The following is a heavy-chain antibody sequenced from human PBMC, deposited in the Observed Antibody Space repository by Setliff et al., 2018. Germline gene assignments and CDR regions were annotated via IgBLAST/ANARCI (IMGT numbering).Heavy chain of an antibody. Sequence: LSLSCAASGFTLTNAWMGWVRQTPGKGLDWVGRIKSKTDGGTTDYAAPVKGRFTISRDDSKNTLYLQMNSLKTEDTAVYYCVKLVPQAISSDPWGQGTLVTVSS. CDR2: IKSKTDGGTT. D-gene: IGHD3-10*01. CDR1: GFTLTNAW. V-gene: IGHV3-15*01. J-gene: IGHJ5*02. CDR3: VKLVPQAISSDP.